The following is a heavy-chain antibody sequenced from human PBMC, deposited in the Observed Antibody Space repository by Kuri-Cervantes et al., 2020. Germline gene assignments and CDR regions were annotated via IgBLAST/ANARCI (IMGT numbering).Heavy chain of an antibody. Sequence: LRLSCTVSGGSISSGDYSWSWIRQPPGKGLEWIGYIYYSGSTYYNPSHKRRVTITVDTSKNLFSLKQSSVTAADTAVYYCASQCGGVCYISFAFDNWGQGTMVTVSS. CDR2: IYYSGST. D-gene: IGHD2-21*02. CDR3: ASQCGGVCYISFAFDN. J-gene: IGHJ3*02. V-gene: IGHV4-30-4*01. CDR1: GGSISSGDYS.